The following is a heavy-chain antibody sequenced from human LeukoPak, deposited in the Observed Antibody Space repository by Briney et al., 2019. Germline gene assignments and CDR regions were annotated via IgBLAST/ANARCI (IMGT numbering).Heavy chain of an antibody. V-gene: IGHV3-23*01. J-gene: IGHJ4*02. CDR1: GFTFSSYA. CDR3: AKDSYYYGSGSSFDY. CDR2: ISGSGGST. Sequence: GRSLRLSCAASGFTFSSYAMHWVRQAPGKGLEWVSAISGSGGSTYYADSVKGRFTISRDNSKNTLYLQMNSLRAEDTAVYYCAKDSYYYGSGSSFDYWGQGTLVTVSS. D-gene: IGHD3-10*01.